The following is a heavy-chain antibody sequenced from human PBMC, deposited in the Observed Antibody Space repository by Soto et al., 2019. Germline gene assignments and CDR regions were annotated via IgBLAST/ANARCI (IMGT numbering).Heavy chain of an antibody. J-gene: IGHJ5*02. CDR2: IYATGTT. CDR1: GGYIIGFY. D-gene: IGHD1-1*01. V-gene: IGHV4-4*07. Sequence: PSEPQCLTCTVSGGYIIGFYGGRIRKSAGKGLEWIGRIYATGTTDYNPSLKSRVMMSVDTSKKQFSLKLRSVTAADTAVYYCVRDGTKTLRDWFDPWGQGISVTVSS. CDR3: VRDGTKTLRDWFDP.